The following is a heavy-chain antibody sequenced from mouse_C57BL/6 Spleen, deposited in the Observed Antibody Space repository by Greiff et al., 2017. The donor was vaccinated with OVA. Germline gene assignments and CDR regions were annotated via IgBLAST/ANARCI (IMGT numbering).Heavy chain of an antibody. J-gene: IGHJ4*01. CDR1: GFTFSDYY. CDR3: ARDRGYGRAMDY. D-gene: IGHD1-1*01. Sequence: EVQLVESEGGLVQPGSSMKLSCTASGFTFSDYYMACVRQVPEKGLEWVANINYDGSSTYYLDSLKSRFIISRDNAKNILYLQMSSLKSEDTATYYCARDRGYGRAMDYWGQGTSVTVSS. V-gene: IGHV5-16*01. CDR2: INYDGSST.